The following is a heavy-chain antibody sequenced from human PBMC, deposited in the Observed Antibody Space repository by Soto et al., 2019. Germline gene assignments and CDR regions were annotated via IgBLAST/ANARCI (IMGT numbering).Heavy chain of an antibody. Sequence: PAASLRISWAASGFTFSGYGMRWVRQAPGKGLEWVAVIWYDGSNKYYADSVKGRFTISRDNSKNTLYLQMNSLRAEDTAVYYCARERGRGYCSSTSCYDAFDIWGQGTMVTVSS. D-gene: IGHD2-2*01. CDR2: IWYDGSNK. CDR1: GFTFSGYG. J-gene: IGHJ3*02. CDR3: ARERGRGYCSSTSCYDAFDI. V-gene: IGHV3-33*01.